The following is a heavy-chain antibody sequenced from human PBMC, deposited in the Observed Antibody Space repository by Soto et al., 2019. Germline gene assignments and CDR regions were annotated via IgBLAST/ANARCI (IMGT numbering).Heavy chain of an antibody. J-gene: IGHJ3*02. Sequence: PGGSLRLSCAASGFTVSSHYMSWVRQAPGKGLEWVSVIYSGGSTYYADSVKGRFTISRHNSKNTLYLQMNSLRAEDTAVYYCASTGITMVRGDAFDIWGQGTMVTVSS. D-gene: IGHD3-10*01. CDR1: GFTVSSHY. CDR3: ASTGITMVRGDAFDI. V-gene: IGHV3-53*04. CDR2: IYSGGST.